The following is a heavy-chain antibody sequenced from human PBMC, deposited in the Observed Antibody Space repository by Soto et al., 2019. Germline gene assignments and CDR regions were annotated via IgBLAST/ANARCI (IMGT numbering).Heavy chain of an antibody. CDR2: VSHDGRNT. CDR3: AKGGRQWLVTSDFNY. CDR1: GFTFSDYA. J-gene: IGHJ4*02. V-gene: IGHV3-30*18. D-gene: IGHD6-19*01. Sequence: VQLVESGGGVVQPGRSLRLSCAASGFTFSDYAMHWVRQAPGKGLEWVAVVSHDGRNTHYADSVKGRFTISRDSSKNTVSLAMTSLRAEDTAVYYCAKGGRQWLVTSDFNYWGQGDRVTVSS.